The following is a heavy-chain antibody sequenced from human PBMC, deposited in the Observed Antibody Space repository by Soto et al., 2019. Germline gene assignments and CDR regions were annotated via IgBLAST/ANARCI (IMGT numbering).Heavy chain of an antibody. CDR1: GFTFSSYA. CDR2: ISGSVGST. J-gene: IGHJ5*02. V-gene: IGHV3-23*01. CDR3: AKDGQRSSAVAGTRSHP. D-gene: IGHD6-19*01. Sequence: WGSLRLSCAASGFTFSSYAMSWVRQAPGKGLEWVSAISGSVGSTYYADSVKGRFTISRDNFKNTLYLQMNSLRAEDTAVYYCAKDGQRSSAVAGTRSHPCGQATMLTVSS.